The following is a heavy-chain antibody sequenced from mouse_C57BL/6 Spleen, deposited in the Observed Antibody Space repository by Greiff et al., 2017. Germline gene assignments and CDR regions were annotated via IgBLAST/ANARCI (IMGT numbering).Heavy chain of an antibody. J-gene: IGHJ1*03. CDR2: INPNNGGT. D-gene: IGHD4-1*01. CDR3: ARENWDGRAVGYFDV. Sequence: EVQLQQSGPELVKPGASVKISCKASGYTFTDYYMNWVKQSHGKSLEWIGDINPNNGGTSYNQKFKGKATLTVDKSSSTAYMELRSLTSEASAVYYCARENWDGRAVGYFDVWGTGTTVTVSS. CDR1: GYTFTDYY. V-gene: IGHV1-26*01.